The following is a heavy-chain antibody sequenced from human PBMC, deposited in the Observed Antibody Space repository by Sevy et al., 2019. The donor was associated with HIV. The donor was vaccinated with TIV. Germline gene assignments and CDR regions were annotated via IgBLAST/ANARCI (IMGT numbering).Heavy chain of an antibody. CDR3: ARGNSGSFDY. CDR2: IKQDESEK. CDR1: GFSFSSYW. V-gene: IGHV3-7*04. Sequence: GGSLRLSCAASGFSFSSYWMHWVRQAPGKGLEWAANIKQDESEKYYVASVKRRFTISRDNAKNSVYLQMNSLRPEDTAICYCARGNSGSFDYWGQGTLVTVSS. D-gene: IGHD3-22*01. J-gene: IGHJ4*02.